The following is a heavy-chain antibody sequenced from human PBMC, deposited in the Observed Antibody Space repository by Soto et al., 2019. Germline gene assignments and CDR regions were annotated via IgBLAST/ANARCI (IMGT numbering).Heavy chain of an antibody. Sequence: SETLSLTCTVSGGSISSSSYYWGWIRQPPGKGLEWIGSIYYSGSTYYNPSLKSRVTISVDTSKNQFSLKLSSVTAADTAVYYCARHKVLLYYYGSGSPFDAFDHWGQGTMVTVSS. CDR3: ARHKVLLYYYGSGSPFDAFDH. J-gene: IGHJ3*01. D-gene: IGHD3-10*01. V-gene: IGHV4-39*01. CDR1: GGSISSSSYY. CDR2: IYYSGST.